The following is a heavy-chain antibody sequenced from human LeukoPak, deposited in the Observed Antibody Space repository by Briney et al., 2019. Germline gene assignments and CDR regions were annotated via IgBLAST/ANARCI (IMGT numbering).Heavy chain of an antibody. CDR3: ATLPPYYDSSGYYTDY. CDR1: GYTFTSYD. CDR2: MNPNSGNT. V-gene: IGHV1-8*01. D-gene: IGHD3-22*01. Sequence: ASVKVSRKASGYTFTSYDINWVRQATGQGLEWMGWMNPNSGNTGYAQKFQGRVTMTRNTSISTAYMELSSLRSEDTAVYYCATLPPYYDSSGYYTDYWGQGTLVTVSS. J-gene: IGHJ4*02.